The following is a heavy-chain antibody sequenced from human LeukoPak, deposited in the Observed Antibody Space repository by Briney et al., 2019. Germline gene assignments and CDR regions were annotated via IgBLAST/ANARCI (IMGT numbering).Heavy chain of an antibody. CDR1: GGSITNYY. D-gene: IGHD3-16*01. CDR3: ARDLDFYYMDV. V-gene: IGHV4-4*07. Sequence: PSETLSLTCSVSGGSITNYYWSWIRQPAGKGLEWIGRTYFSGSTNYNPSLKSRVTMSVDTSKNQFSLKLSSVTAADTAVYYCARDLDFYYMDVWGKGTTVTVSS. CDR2: TYFSGST. J-gene: IGHJ6*03.